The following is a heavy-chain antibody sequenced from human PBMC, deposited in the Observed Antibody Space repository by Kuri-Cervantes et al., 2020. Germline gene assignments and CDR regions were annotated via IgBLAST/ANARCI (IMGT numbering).Heavy chain of an antibody. D-gene: IGHD2-15*01. J-gene: IGHJ4*02. Sequence: GGSLRLSCAASGFTFSNYGMHWVRQAPGKGLEWVAVISYDGSNKYYADSVKGRFTISRDNSKNTLYLQMNSLRAEDTAVYYCAKGGKGLYLDYWGQGTLVTVSS. CDR1: GFTFSNYG. CDR2: ISYDGSNK. V-gene: IGHV3-30*18. CDR3: AKGGKGLYLDY.